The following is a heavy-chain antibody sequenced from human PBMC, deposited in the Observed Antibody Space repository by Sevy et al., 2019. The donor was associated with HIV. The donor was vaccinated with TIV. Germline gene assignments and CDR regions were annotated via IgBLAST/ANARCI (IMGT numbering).Heavy chain of an antibody. CDR3: ARGQLLQFLEWPSYGLDV. Sequence: GGSLRLSCAVSGFTFSSHWMFWVRQAPGKGLVWVSHINSHGTITNYADSVKDRFAISRDNTKNTIYLQMNSLRAEDTAVYYCARGQLLQFLEWPSYGLDVWGQGTTVTVSS. CDR1: GFTFSSHW. D-gene: IGHD3-3*01. J-gene: IGHJ6*02. V-gene: IGHV3-74*01. CDR2: INSHGTIT.